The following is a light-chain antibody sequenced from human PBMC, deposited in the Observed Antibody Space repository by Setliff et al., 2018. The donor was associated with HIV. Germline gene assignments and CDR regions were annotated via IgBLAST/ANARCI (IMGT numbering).Light chain of an antibody. J-gene: IGLJ1*01. CDR2: GST. CDR1: NSNIGAGPQ. Sequence: QSVLTQPPSVSGAPGQRVTISCTGSNSNIGAGPQVHWYQHLPGTAPKLLVYGSTNRPSGVPDRFSGSKSGTSASLAITGLQAEDEADYYCQTYDTSLHIYVFGTGNKVTVL. CDR3: QTYDTSLHIYV. V-gene: IGLV1-40*01.